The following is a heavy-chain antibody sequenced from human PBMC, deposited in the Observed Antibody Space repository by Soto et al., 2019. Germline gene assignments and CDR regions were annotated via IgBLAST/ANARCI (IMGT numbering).Heavy chain of an antibody. V-gene: IGHV3-23*01. J-gene: IGHJ4*02. CDR1: GFSFSSYA. Sequence: EVQLLESGGGLVQPGGSLRLSCAASGFSFSSYAMNWVRQAPGKGLECVSAFSDGGSNTYYTDSVKGRFTISRDNSKNTVFLQMNSLRAEDTDVYYCAILDSSTWYTGYYFDYWGQGTLVTVSS. CDR3: AILDSSTWYTGYYFDY. CDR2: FSDGGSNT. D-gene: IGHD6-13*01.